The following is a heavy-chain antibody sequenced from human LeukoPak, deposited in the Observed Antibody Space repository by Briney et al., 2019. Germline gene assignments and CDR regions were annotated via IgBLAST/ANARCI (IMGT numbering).Heavy chain of an antibody. CDR2: INRDGSIT. D-gene: IGHD3-3*01. CDR1: GFTFSSYW. CDR3: AGDFWSGYHFDS. V-gene: IGHV3-74*01. Sequence: PGGSLRLSCAASGFTFSSYWMHWVRQGPGKGLVWVSRINRDGSITNYADSVKGRFTISRDNAKNTLYLQVNSLRAEDTAVYYCAGDFWSGYHFDSWGQGTLVTVSS. J-gene: IGHJ4*02.